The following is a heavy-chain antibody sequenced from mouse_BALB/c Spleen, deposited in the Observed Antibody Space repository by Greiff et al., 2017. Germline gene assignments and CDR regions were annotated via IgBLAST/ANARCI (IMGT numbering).Heavy chain of an antibody. CDR3: ARYYGSSLAWFAY. Sequence: VQLQQPGAELVMPGASVKMSCKASGYTFTDYWMHWVKQRPGQGLEWIGAIDTSDSYTSYNQKFKGKATLTVDESSSTAYMQLSSLTSEDSAVYYCARYYGSSLAWFAYWGQGTLVTVSA. J-gene: IGHJ3*01. D-gene: IGHD1-1*01. V-gene: IGHV1-69*01. CDR1: GYTFTDYW. CDR2: IDTSDSYT.